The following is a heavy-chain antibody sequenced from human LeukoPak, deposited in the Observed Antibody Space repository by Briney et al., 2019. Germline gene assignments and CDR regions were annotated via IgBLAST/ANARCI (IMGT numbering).Heavy chain of an antibody. V-gene: IGHV3-20*01. Sequence: GGSLRLSCAASGFTFDDYGMSWVRQAPGKGLEWVSGINWNGGSTGYADSVKGRFTISRDNAKNSLYLQMNSLRAEDTALYHCARGDYDYVWGSYPFRDWGQGTLVTVSS. D-gene: IGHD3-16*02. CDR2: INWNGGST. CDR1: GFTFDDYG. CDR3: ARGDYDYVWGSYPFRD. J-gene: IGHJ4*02.